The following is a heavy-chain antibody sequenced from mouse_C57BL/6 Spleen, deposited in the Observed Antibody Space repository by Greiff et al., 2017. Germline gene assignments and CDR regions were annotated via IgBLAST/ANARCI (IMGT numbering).Heavy chain of an antibody. CDR1: GYTFTSYW. D-gene: IGHD2-5*01. CDR2: INPSNGGT. J-gene: IGHJ4*01. CDR3: ARDSNYVRYAMDY. V-gene: IGHV1-53*01. Sequence: QVQLQQSGTELVKPGASVKLSCKASGYTFTSYWMHWVKQRPGQGLEWIGNINPSNGGTNYNEKFKSKATLTVDKSSSTAYMQLSSLTSEDSAVYYCARDSNYVRYAMDYWGQGTSVTVSS.